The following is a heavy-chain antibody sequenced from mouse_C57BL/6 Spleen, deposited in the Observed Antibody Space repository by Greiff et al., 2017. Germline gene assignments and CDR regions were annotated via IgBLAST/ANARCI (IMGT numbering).Heavy chain of an antibody. V-gene: IGHV6-3*01. J-gene: IGHJ2*01. D-gene: IGHD2-3*01. CDR3: TDDLYYFDY. CDR2: IRLKSDNYAT. CDR1: GFTFSNYW. Sequence: EVHLVESGGGLVQPGGSMKLSCVASGFTFSNYWMNWVRQSPEKGLEWVAQIRLKSDNYATHYAESVKGRFTISRDDSKSSVYLQMNNLRAEDTGIYYCTDDLYYFDYWGQGTTLTVSS.